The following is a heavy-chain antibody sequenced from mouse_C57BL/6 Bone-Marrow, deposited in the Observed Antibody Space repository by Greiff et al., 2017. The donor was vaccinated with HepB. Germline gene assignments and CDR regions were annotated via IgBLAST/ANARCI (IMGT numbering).Heavy chain of an antibody. V-gene: IGHV5-6*01. Sequence: EVQVVESGGDLVKPGGSLKLSCAASGFTFSSYGMSWVRQTPDKRLEWVATIISGGSYTYYPDSVKGRFTISRDNAKNTLYLQMSSLKSEDTAMYYCARYYYGSSQYFDVWGTGTTVTGSS. CDR2: IISGGSYT. J-gene: IGHJ1*03. D-gene: IGHD1-1*01. CDR3: ARYYYGSSQYFDV. CDR1: GFTFSSYG.